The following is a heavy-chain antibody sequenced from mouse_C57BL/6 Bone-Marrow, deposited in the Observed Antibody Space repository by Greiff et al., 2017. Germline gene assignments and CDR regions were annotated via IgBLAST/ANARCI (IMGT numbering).Heavy chain of an antibody. D-gene: IGHD3-1*01. V-gene: IGHV1-55*01. Sequence: VQLQQPGAELVKPGASVKMSCKASGYTFTSYWITWVKQRPGQGLEWIGDIYPTSGSTNYNEKFKSKAILTVDTSSNTAYMQLSSLTSEDSAVFYGASSGPLRLSFDYWGQGTTLTVSS. CDR3: ASSGPLRLSFDY. CDR2: IYPTSGST. J-gene: IGHJ2*01. CDR1: GYTFTSYW.